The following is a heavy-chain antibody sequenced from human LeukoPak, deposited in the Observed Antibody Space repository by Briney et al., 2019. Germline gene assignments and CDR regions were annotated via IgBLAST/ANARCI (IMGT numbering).Heavy chain of an antibody. CDR3: ATIGDRRSGELYRIDY. J-gene: IGHJ4*02. Sequence: GGSLRLSCAAFGFSFSDYAMHWVRQAPAKGLEWVAATSHNEGNRYYADSVKGRFTISRDNSKNTLYLQMNSLRAEDAAVYYCATIGDRRSGELYRIDYWGQGTLVTVSS. D-gene: IGHD1-26*01. CDR1: GFSFSDYA. CDR2: TSHNEGNR. V-gene: IGHV3-30-3*01.